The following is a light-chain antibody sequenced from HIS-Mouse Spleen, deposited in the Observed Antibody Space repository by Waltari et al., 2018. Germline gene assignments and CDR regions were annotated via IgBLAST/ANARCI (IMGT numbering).Light chain of an antibody. CDR3: QVWDSSSDHVV. V-gene: IGLV3-21*03. CDR2: DDS. Sequence: SYVLTQPPSVSVAPGKTARITCGGNNIGSKSVHWYQQKPGQAPVLVVYDDSDRPSGLPGGFSCSNTGNTATLTISRVEAGDEADYYCQVWDSSSDHVVFGGGTKLTVL. J-gene: IGLJ2*01. CDR1: NIGSKS.